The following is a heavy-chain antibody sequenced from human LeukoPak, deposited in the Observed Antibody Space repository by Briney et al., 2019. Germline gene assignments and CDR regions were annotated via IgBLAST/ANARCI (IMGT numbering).Heavy chain of an antibody. J-gene: IGHJ4*02. CDR1: GFTFSSDA. V-gene: IGHV3-30*19. D-gene: IGHD3-10*01. Sequence: GGSLRLSCAASGFTFSSDAMHWVRQAPGKGLEWVAVISYDGSNKYYADSVKGRFTISRDNSKNTLYLQMNSLRAEDTAVYYCARDFGQRGDYWGQGTLVTVSS. CDR2: ISYDGSNK. CDR3: ARDFGQRGDY.